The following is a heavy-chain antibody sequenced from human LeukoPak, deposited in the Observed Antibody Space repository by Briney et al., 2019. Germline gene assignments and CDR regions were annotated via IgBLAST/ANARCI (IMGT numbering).Heavy chain of an antibody. Sequence: SETLSLTCAVYGGSFSGYYWSWIRQPPEKGLEWIGEINHSGSTNYNPSLKSRVTISGDTSKNQFSLKLSSVTAADTALYYCASVYDSSGYCPFWGQGTLVTVSS. CDR1: GGSFSGYY. D-gene: IGHD3-22*01. J-gene: IGHJ4*02. V-gene: IGHV4-34*01. CDR3: ASVYDSSGYCPF. CDR2: INHSGST.